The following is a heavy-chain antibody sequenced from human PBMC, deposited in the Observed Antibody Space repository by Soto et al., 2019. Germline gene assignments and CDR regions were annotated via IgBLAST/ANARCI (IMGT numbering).Heavy chain of an antibody. CDR1: GYTFTSYY. CDR2: INPSGGST. J-gene: IGHJ6*03. CDR3: ARHNKYDFWSGYYYYYYYYMDV. D-gene: IGHD3-3*01. Sequence: ASVKVSCKASGYTFTSYYMHWVRQAPGQGLEWMGIINPSGGSTSYAQKFQGRVTMTRNTSISTAYMELSSLRSEDTAVYYCARHNKYDFWSGYYYYYYYYMDVWGKGTTVTVS. V-gene: IGHV1-46*01.